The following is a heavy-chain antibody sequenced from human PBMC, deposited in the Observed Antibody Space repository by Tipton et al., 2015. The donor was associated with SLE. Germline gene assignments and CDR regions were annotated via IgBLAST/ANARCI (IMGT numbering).Heavy chain of an antibody. V-gene: IGHV4-59*12. D-gene: IGHD6-13*01. J-gene: IGHJ4*02. Sequence: TLSLTCTVSGGSISSYYWSWIRQPPGRGLEWIGDISYSGSTNYSPSLKSRVTISVDTSKNQFSLKLTSMTAADTAVYYCARDSPGMAAADWGQGTLVTVSS. CDR1: GGSISSYY. CDR3: ARDSPGMAAAD. CDR2: ISYSGST.